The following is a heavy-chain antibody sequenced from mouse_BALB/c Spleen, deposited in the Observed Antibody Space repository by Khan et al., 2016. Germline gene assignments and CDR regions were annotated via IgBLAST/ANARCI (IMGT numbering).Heavy chain of an antibody. V-gene: IGHV1-15*01. D-gene: IGHD2-4*01. CDR3: AKGLRRGYYFDS. Sequence: VQLQQSGAELVRPGASVKLSCKALGYTFTDYEMHWVKQTPVHGLEWIGAIHPGGGGSAYNQKFKVRATLTADKSSSTAYMELSSLTSEDSAVYYGAKGLRRGYYFDSWGQGTTLTVSS. CDR2: IHPGGGGS. J-gene: IGHJ2*01. CDR1: GYTFTDYE.